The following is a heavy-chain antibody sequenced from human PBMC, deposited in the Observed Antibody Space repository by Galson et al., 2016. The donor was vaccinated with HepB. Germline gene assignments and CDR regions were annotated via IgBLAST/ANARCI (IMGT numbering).Heavy chain of an antibody. CDR1: GFFLSNFV. J-gene: IGHJ4*02. D-gene: IGHD3-9*01. CDR3: ARDSPIWD. V-gene: IGHV3-53*01. Sequence: SLRLSCAASGFFLSNFVMTWVRQAPGKGLEWVSGIYSGGNTYYADSVKGRFTISRDNSKSTLYLQMNSLRVEDTAMYYCARDSPIWDWGQGTLVTVSS. CDR2: IYSGGNT.